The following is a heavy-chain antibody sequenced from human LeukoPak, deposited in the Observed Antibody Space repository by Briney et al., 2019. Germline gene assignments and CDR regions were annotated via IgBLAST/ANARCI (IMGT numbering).Heavy chain of an antibody. V-gene: IGHV3-74*01. D-gene: IGHD3-16*01. Sequence: PGGSLRLSCVASGFTFSSYWMHWVRQAPGKGLVWVLRISEDGSSANYADSVKGRFTISRDNAKNTLYLQMNSLRAEDTAVYYCARHLHDWGQGTLVTVSS. CDR1: GFTFSSYW. CDR3: ARHLHD. J-gene: IGHJ4*02. CDR2: ISEDGSSA.